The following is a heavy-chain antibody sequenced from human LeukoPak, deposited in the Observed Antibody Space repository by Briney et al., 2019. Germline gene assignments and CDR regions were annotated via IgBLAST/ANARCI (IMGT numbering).Heavy chain of an antibody. CDR2: ISGDGGST. V-gene: IGHV3-43*02. J-gene: IGHJ4*02. Sequence: GGSLRLSCAASGFXFDDYAIHWVRQAPGKGLEWVSLISGDGGSTYYADSVKGRFTISRDNSKNSLYLQMNSLRTEDTALYYCAKTVDTAMYFDYWGQGTLVTVSS. CDR1: GFXFDDYA. D-gene: IGHD5-18*01. CDR3: AKTVDTAMYFDY.